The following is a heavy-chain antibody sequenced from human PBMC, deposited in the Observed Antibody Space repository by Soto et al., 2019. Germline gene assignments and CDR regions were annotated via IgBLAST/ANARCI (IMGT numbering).Heavy chain of an antibody. Sequence: QVQLVQSGAEEKKPGASVKVSCKASGYTFTSYAMHWVRQAPGQRLEWMGWINAGNGNTKYSQKFQGRVHITSDTSATTAYMEPTSLRSQATHGQYCALSTMVVTALDYWGQGPLVTVSA. D-gene: IGHD2-21*02. CDR1: GYTFTSYA. CDR2: INAGNGNT. J-gene: IGHJ4*02. V-gene: IGHV1-3*05. CDR3: ALSTMVVTALDY.